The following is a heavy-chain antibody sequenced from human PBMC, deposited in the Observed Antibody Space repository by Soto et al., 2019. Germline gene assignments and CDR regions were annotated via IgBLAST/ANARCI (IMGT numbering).Heavy chain of an antibody. D-gene: IGHD3-3*01. CDR1: GGTFSSYA. Sequence: GASVKVSCTASGGTFSSYAISWVRQAPGQGLEWMGGIIPIFGTANYAQKFQGRVTITADESTSTAYMELSSLRSEDTAVYYCARDRGDSPITIFGVVNFDYWGQGTLVTVSS. V-gene: IGHV1-69*13. CDR2: IIPIFGTA. J-gene: IGHJ4*02. CDR3: ARDRGDSPITIFGVVNFDY.